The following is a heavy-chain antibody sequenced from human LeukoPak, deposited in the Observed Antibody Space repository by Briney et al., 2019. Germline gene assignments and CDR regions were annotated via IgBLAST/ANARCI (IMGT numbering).Heavy chain of an antibody. CDR3: ARSIAVAGTVFDY. Sequence: KPSETLSLTCAASGYSISSGYYWGWIRQPPGKGLEWIGSIYHSGSTYYNPSLKSRVTISVDTSKNQFSLKLSSVTAADTAVYYCARSIAVAGTVFDYWGQGTLVTVSS. CDR1: GYSISSGYY. V-gene: IGHV4-38-2*01. D-gene: IGHD6-19*01. J-gene: IGHJ4*02. CDR2: IYHSGST.